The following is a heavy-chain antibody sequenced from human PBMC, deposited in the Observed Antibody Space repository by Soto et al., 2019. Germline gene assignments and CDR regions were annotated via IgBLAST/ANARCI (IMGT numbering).Heavy chain of an antibody. Sequence: QVQLVESGGGLAKPGGSLRLSCAASGFTFSDSYMSWIRQAPGKGLEWISYITFSGNTVYYADSLKGRFTISRDNAKNLLYLQLNRLRAEDTAVYYCARVSWREKYGMHVWGQGTTVTVSS. V-gene: IGHV3-11*01. CDR2: ITFSGNTV. CDR3: ARVSWREKYGMHV. CDR1: GFTFSDSY. J-gene: IGHJ6*02.